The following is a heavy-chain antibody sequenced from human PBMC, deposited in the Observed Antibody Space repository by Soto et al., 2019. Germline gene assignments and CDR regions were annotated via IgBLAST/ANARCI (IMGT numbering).Heavy chain of an antibody. Sequence: EVQLLESGGGLVQPGGSLRLSCAASGFTFSSYAMPWVRQAPGKGLEWVSGISGSGVSTYYEDSVKGRFTISRDNSKNTLYLQMNSLRAEDTALYYCAKGSRDDCNSDADYWGQVTLVTVSS. CDR2: ISGSGVST. J-gene: IGHJ4*02. CDR3: AKGSRDDCNSDADY. D-gene: IGHD2-21*02. CDR1: GFTFSSYA. V-gene: IGHV3-23*01.